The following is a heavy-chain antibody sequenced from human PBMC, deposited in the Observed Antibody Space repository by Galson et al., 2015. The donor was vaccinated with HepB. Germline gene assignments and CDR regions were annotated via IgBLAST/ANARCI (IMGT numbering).Heavy chain of an antibody. D-gene: IGHD3-9*01. CDR1: GFTFSSYW. CDR2: INSDGSST. CDR3: ARAPHDILTGYPARVNWFDP. Sequence: SLRLSCAASGFTFSSYWMHWVRQAPGKGLVWVSRINSDGSSTSYADSVKGRFTISRDNAKNTLYLQMNSLRAEDTAVYYCARAPHDILTGYPARVNWFDPWGQRTLFTVSS. J-gene: IGHJ5*02. V-gene: IGHV3-74*01.